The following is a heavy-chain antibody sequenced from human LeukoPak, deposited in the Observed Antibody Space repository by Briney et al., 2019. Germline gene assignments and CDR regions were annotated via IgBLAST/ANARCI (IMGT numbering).Heavy chain of an antibody. CDR1: GGSISSSSYY. CDR2: IYYSGST. J-gene: IGHJ4*02. Sequence: PSETLSLTCTVSGGSISSSSYYWGWIRQPPGKGLEWIGSIYYSGSTYYNPSLKSRVTISVDTSKNQFSLKLSSVTAADTAVYYCARHSPTTQFDYWGQGTLVTVSS. D-gene: IGHD4-11*01. CDR3: ARHSPTTQFDY. V-gene: IGHV4-39*01.